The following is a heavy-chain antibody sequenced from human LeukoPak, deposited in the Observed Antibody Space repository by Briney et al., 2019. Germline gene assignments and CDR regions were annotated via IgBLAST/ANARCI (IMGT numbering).Heavy chain of an antibody. Sequence: GGSLRLSCGTSGFTFSSYWMHWVRQAPGKGLVWVSRINSDGSSTSYADSVKGRFTISRDNAKNTLYLQMNSLRVEDTAVYYCARDRDPDGGGFWSGYSFDYWGQGTLVTVSS. J-gene: IGHJ4*02. CDR3: ARDRDPDGGGFWSGYSFDY. D-gene: IGHD3-3*01. CDR1: GFTFSSYW. CDR2: INSDGSST. V-gene: IGHV3-74*01.